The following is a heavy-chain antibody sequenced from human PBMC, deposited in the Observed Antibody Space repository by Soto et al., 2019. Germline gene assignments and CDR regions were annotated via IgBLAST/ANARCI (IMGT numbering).Heavy chain of an antibody. Sequence: SETLSLTCTVSGGSISSGGYYWSWIRQHPWKRLEWIGYIYYSGSTYYSPSLKSRVTISVDTSKNQFSLKLSSVTAADTAVYYGASRRQLAVSWFGPWGQGTLVTVSS. D-gene: IGHD6-6*01. CDR1: GGSISSGGYY. J-gene: IGHJ5*02. CDR3: ASRRQLAVSWFGP. V-gene: IGHV4-31*03. CDR2: IYYSGST.